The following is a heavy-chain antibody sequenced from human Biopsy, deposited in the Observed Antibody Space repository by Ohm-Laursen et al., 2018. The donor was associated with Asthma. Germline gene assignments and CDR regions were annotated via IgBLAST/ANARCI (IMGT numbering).Heavy chain of an antibody. CDR1: GCSMSSSSYY. CDR2: IPYTGSA. D-gene: IGHD2-15*01. J-gene: IGHJ2*01. V-gene: IGHV4-39*07. Sequence: GTLSLTCNASGCSMSSSSYYWAWIRQSQGMGLEWTGSIPYTGSAYHNPSLKSRLTISMDTSKNQLSLKLSSVTAADTAVYYCARVPTTLRYFDLWGRGTLVTVSS. CDR3: ARVPTTLRYFDL.